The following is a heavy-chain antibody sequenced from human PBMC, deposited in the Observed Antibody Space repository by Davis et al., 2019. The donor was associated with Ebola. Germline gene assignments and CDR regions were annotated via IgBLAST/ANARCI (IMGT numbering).Heavy chain of an antibody. CDR2: ISPYNGNT. Sequence: ASVKVSCKASGYTFTSYGISWVRQAPGQGLEWMGRISPYNGNTNYAQKLQGRVTMTTDTSTSTAYMELRSLRSDDTAVYYCARDLAYSSSFYYYGMDVWGKGTTVTVSS. J-gene: IGHJ6*04. D-gene: IGHD6-6*01. V-gene: IGHV1-18*01. CDR3: ARDLAYSSSFYYYGMDV. CDR1: GYTFTSYG.